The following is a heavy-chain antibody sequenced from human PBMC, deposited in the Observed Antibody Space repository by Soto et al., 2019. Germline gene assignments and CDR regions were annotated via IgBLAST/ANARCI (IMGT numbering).Heavy chain of an antibody. CDR1: GGTFSSYA. J-gene: IGHJ4*02. V-gene: IGHV1-69*13. CDR2: IIPIFGTA. CDR3: ASLRPPDRHGFGS. Sequence: ASVKVSCKASGGTFSSYAISWVRQAPGQGLEWMGGIIPIFGTANYAQKFQGRVTITADESTSTAYVELSSLRSEDTAVYYCASLRPPDRHGFGSWGQGTLVTVSS.